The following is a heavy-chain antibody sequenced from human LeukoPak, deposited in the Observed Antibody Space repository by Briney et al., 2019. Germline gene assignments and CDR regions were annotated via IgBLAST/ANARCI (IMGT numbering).Heavy chain of an antibody. J-gene: IGHJ4*02. Sequence: GGSLRVSCAASGFTFGDYGMHWVRQAPGKGLEWVAVISYDGSNKYYADSVKGRFTLSRDNSKNTLYLQMNRLRTEDTAVYYCAKVKTCSFYYFDNWGQGTLVTVSS. V-gene: IGHV3-30*18. CDR1: GFTFGDYG. D-gene: IGHD2/OR15-2a*01. CDR3: AKVKTCSFYYFDN. CDR2: ISYDGSNK.